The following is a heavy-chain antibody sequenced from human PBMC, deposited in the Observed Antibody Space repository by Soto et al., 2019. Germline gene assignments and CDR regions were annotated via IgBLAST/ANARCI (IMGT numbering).Heavy chain of an antibody. D-gene: IGHD2-15*01. Sequence: GESLKISCKGSGYSFTSYWIGWVRQMPGKGLEWMGIIYPGDSDTRYSPSFQGQVTISAGKSISTAYLQWSSLKASDTAMYYCARHGSTYCSSGSCPAHIWGQGTMVTFSS. J-gene: IGHJ3*02. CDR1: GYSFTSYW. CDR3: ARHGSTYCSSGSCPAHI. V-gene: IGHV5-51*01. CDR2: IYPGDSDT.